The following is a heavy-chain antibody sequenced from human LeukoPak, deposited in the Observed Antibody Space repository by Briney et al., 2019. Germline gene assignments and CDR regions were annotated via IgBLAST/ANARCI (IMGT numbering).Heavy chain of an antibody. V-gene: IGHV4-61*02. J-gene: IGHJ4*02. CDR3: ASLRYFDWLLPVLYYFDY. CDR1: GGSISSGSYY. CDR2: IYTSGST. Sequence: PSETLSLTCTVSGGSISSGSYYWSWIRQPAGKGLEWIGRIYTSGSTNYNPSLKSRVTISVDTSKNQFSLKLSSVTAADTAVYYCASLRYFDWLLPVLYYFDYWGQGTLVTVSS. D-gene: IGHD3-9*01.